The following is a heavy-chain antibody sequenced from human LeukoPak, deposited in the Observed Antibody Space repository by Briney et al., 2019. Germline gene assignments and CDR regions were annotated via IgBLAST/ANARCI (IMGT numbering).Heavy chain of an antibody. Sequence: LGGSLRLSCAASGFTFNTYGMHWVRQAPGKGLEWVAVISYDGRNKNYPDSVKDRFTFSKDNSKNTLYLQMNSLRSEDTAVYYCAKDGDYYGSRTKGYYFDYWGQGILVTVSS. J-gene: IGHJ4*02. D-gene: IGHD3-10*01. CDR2: ISYDGRNK. CDR3: AKDGDYYGSRTKGYYFDY. V-gene: IGHV3-30*18. CDR1: GFTFNTYG.